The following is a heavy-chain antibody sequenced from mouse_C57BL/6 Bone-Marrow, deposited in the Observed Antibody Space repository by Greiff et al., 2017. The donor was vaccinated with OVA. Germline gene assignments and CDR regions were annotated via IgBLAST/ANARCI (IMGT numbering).Heavy chain of an antibody. CDR3: AREGIITTVGGYFDY. V-gene: IGHV5-17*01. CDR1: GFTFSDYG. J-gene: IGHJ2*01. Sequence: EVKLVESGEGLVKPGGSLKLSCAASGFTFSDYGMHWVRQAPEKGLEWVAYISSGSSTIYYADTVKGRFTISRDNAKNTLFLQMTSLRSEDTAMYYCAREGIITTVGGYFDYWGQGTTLTVSS. CDR2: ISSGSSTI. D-gene: IGHD1-1*01.